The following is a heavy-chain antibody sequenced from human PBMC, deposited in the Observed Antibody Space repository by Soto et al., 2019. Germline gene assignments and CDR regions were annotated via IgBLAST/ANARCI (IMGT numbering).Heavy chain of an antibody. CDR2: MNPNSGNT. D-gene: IGHD3-9*01. V-gene: IGHV1-8*01. CDR1: GYTFTSYD. CDR3: ARDYDILTGYYVPRYYYYYMDV. Sequence: ASVKVSCKASGYTFTSYDINWVRQAPGQGLEWMGWMNPNSGNTGYAQKFQGRVTMTTNTSISTAYRELSSLRSDDTAVYYCARDYDILTGYYVPRYYYYYMDVWGKGTTVTVAS. J-gene: IGHJ6*03.